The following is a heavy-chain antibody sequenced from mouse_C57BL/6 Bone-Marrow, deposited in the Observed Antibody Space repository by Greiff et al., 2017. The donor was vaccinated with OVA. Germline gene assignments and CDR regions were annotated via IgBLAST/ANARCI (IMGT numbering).Heavy chain of an antibody. Sequence: EVKLVESGGGLVKPGGSLKLSCAASGFTFSSYAMSWVRQTPEKRLEWVATISDGGSYTYYPDNVKGRFTISRDNAKNNLYLQMSHLKSEDTAMYYCASQLRLFAYWGQVTLVTVSA. J-gene: IGHJ3*01. CDR1: GFTFSSYA. CDR2: ISDGGSYT. V-gene: IGHV5-4*03. CDR3: ASQLRLFAY. D-gene: IGHD3-2*02.